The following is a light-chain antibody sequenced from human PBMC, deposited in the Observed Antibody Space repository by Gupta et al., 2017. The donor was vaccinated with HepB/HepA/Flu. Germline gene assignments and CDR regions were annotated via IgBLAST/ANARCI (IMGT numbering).Light chain of an antibody. CDR2: GAS. CDR1: QSVSSRH. V-gene: IGKV3-20*01. CDR3: QQYRATPWT. J-gene: IGKJ1*01. Sequence: EIVSTQSPGSLSLSPAERATLSCRASQSVSSRHLAWYQQKPGQAPRLLLYGASNRATGIPDRFSGSQSGTEFTLTISRLEPEDFAVYYCQQYRATPWTFGQGTKVEVK.